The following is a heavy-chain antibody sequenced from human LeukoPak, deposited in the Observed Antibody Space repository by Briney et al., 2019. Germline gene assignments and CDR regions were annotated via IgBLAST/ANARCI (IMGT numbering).Heavy chain of an antibody. J-gene: IGHJ6*03. CDR1: GFTFSSYA. CDR3: ARDKENPPYYYYMDV. Sequence: GRSLRLSCAASGFTFSSYAMHWVRQAPGKGLEWVAVISYDGSNKYYADSVKGRFTISRDNAKNSLYLQMNSLRAEDTAVYYCARDKENPPYYYYMDVWGKGTTVTISS. D-gene: IGHD1-14*01. V-gene: IGHV3-30*04. CDR2: ISYDGSNK.